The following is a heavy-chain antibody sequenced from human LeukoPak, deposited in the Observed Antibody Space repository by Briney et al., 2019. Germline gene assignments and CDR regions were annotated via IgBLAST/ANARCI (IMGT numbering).Heavy chain of an antibody. J-gene: IGHJ6*03. V-gene: IGHV4-4*07. CDR1: GGSFSGYY. D-gene: IGHD1-26*01. Sequence: SETLSLTCAVYGGSFSGYYWSWIRQPAGKGLEWIGRIYTSGSTNYNPSLKSRVTMSVDTSKNQFSLKLSSVTAADTAVYYCARESGSYVYYYMDVWGKGTTVTISS. CDR3: ARESGSYVYYYMDV. CDR2: IYTSGST.